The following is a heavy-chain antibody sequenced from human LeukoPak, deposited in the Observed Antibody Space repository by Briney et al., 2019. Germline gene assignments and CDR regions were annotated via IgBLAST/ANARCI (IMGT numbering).Heavy chain of an antibody. CDR2: IYHSGST. V-gene: IGHV4-38-2*02. CDR1: GGSISSYY. J-gene: IGHJ4*02. D-gene: IGHD3-22*01. CDR3: ARVVMSFVGPSHFDY. Sequence: SETLSLTCTVSGGSISSYYWTWIRQPPGKGLEWIGSIYHSGSTYYNPSLKSRVTISVDTSKNQFSLKLSSVTAADTAVYYRARVVMSFVGPSHFDYWGQGTLVTVSS.